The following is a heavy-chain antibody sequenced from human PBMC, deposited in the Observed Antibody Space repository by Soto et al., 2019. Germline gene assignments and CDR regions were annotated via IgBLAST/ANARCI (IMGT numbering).Heavy chain of an antibody. Sequence: LRLSCAASGFTFSDHYMDWVRQAPGKGLEWVGRTRNKANSYTTEYAASVKGRFTISRDDSKNSLYLQMNSLKTEDTAVYYCARGGYSGYDRRFDYWGQGTLVTVSS. D-gene: IGHD5-12*01. V-gene: IGHV3-72*01. J-gene: IGHJ4*02. CDR2: TRNKANSYTT. CDR1: GFTFSDHY. CDR3: ARGGYSGYDRRFDY.